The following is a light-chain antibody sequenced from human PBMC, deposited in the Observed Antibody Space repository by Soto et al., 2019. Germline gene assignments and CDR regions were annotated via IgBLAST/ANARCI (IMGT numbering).Light chain of an antibody. Sequence: EIVMTQSPATLSVSPGERATLSCRASQSVSSNLAWYQQKPGQAPRLLLYGASTRATGIPARFSGSGSGTDFTLTISSLEPEDFAVYYCQQRSNWPPITFGQGTRLEI. CDR1: QSVSSN. CDR3: QQRSNWPPIT. V-gene: IGKV3-11*01. CDR2: GAS. J-gene: IGKJ5*01.